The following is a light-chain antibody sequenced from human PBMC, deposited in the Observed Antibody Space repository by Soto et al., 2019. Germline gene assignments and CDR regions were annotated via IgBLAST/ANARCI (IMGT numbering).Light chain of an antibody. CDR2: DVS. CDR1: SSDVGSYNS. V-gene: IGLV2-14*01. Sequence: QSALTQAASVSGSPGQSITISCTGTSSDVGSYNSVAWDQHNPGKAPKRMIYDVSNQAPAVSIRVSGSKSADTACLSISGLQATDQADYYCSLSTSSSSVVLGTGTTVTVL. J-gene: IGLJ1*01. CDR3: SLSTSSSSVV.